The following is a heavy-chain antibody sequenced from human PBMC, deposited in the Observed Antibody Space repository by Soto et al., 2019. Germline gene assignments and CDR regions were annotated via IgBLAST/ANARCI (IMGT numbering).Heavy chain of an antibody. D-gene: IGHD6-13*01. CDR1: GFTLSSDW. CDR3: AREYGSSYSPLYYGMDV. Sequence: EVQLVESGGGLVQPGGSLRLSCAASGFTLSSDWMSLVLQAPGKGLEWVANIKKDGSEKSSVESVKGRFTISRDTAQSSLYLQLNSLRAEDTAVYYCAREYGSSYSPLYYGMDVWGQGTTVTVSS. V-gene: IGHV3-7*05. CDR2: IKKDGSEK. J-gene: IGHJ6*02.